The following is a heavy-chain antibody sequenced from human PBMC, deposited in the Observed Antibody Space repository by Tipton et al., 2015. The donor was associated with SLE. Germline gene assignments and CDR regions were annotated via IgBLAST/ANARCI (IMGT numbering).Heavy chain of an antibody. D-gene: IGHD3-3*01. CDR2: IYYSGST. J-gene: IGHJ3*02. CDR1: GGSISNYY. CDR3: ARGNTIFGVAYI. V-gene: IGHV4-59*01. Sequence: TLSLTCTVSGGSISNYYWSWIRQPPGKGLEWIGYIYYSGSTNYNPSLKSRVTISVDTSKNQFSLKLSSVTAADTAVYYCARGNTIFGVAYIWGQGTMVTVSS.